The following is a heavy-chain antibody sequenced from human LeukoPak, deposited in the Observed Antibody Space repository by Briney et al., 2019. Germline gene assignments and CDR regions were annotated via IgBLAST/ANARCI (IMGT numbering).Heavy chain of an antibody. D-gene: IGHD6-13*01. V-gene: IGHV3-21*04. CDR2: ISSSSSYI. CDR1: GFTFSSYN. Sequence: PGGSLRLSCAASGFTFSSYNMNWVRQAPGKGLEWVSSISSSSSYIYYADSVKGRFTLSSDISRNTVYFQLNNLRVEDTAIYYCARASWVSSIDAVRWGQGTLVTVSS. CDR3: ARASWVSSIDAVR. J-gene: IGHJ4*02.